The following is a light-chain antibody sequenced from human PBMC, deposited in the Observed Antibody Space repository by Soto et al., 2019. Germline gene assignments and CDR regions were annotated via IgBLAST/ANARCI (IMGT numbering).Light chain of an antibody. CDR1: SSNIGTHF. V-gene: IGLV1-47*01. CDR3: AIWDDSLRV. J-gene: IGLJ2*01. Sequence: QSVLTQPTSASGTPGQRVTISCSGSSSNIGTHFVYWYQQLPETAPKLLIYANDQRPSGVPDRFSGSKSGTSASLAISGLRFEDEADYYCAIWDDSLRVFGGGTKLTVL. CDR2: AND.